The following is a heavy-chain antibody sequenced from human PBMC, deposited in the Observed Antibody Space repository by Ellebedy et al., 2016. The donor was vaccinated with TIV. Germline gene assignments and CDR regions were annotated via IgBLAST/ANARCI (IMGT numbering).Heavy chain of an antibody. CDR3: ARVARYCSSTSCYRNYYYYYYMDV. Sequence: GESLKISXAASGFTFSSYSMNWVRQAPGKGLEWVSSISSSSSYIYYADSVKGRFTISRDNAKNSLYLQMNSLRAEDTAVYYCARVARYCSSTSCYRNYYYYYYMDVWGKGTTVTVSS. J-gene: IGHJ6*03. D-gene: IGHD2-2*02. CDR2: ISSSSSYI. V-gene: IGHV3-21*01. CDR1: GFTFSSYS.